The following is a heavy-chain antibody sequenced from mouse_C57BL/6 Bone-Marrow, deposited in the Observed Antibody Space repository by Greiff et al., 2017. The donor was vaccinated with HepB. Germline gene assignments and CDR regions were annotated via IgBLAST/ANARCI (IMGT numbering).Heavy chain of an antibody. CDR2: ISSGGSYT. CDR1: GFTFSSYG. V-gene: IGHV5-6*01. J-gene: IGHJ3*01. Sequence: EVHLVESGGDLVKPGGSLKLSCAASGFTFSSYGMSWVRQTPDKRLEWVATISSGGSYTYYPDSVKGRFTISRDNAKNTLYLQMSSLKSEDTAMYHCARQDGYAWFAYWGQGTLVTVSA. D-gene: IGHD2-2*01. CDR3: ARQDGYAWFAY.